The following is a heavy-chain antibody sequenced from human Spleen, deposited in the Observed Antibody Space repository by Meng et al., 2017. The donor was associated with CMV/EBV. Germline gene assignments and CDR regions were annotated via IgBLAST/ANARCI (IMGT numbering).Heavy chain of an antibody. CDR3: ARAGWNAHNIDS. J-gene: IGHJ4*02. CDR2: ITPSGGNM. Sequence: GESLKISCAAFRFTFTFFEIKWVRQAPGKGLEWVSFITPSGGNMYYADSMKGRFTISRDKAKKSLYLQMNSLRAEDTAVYYCARAGWNAHNIDSWGQGTLVTVSS. CDR1: RFTFTFFE. D-gene: IGHD1-1*01. V-gene: IGHV3-48*03.